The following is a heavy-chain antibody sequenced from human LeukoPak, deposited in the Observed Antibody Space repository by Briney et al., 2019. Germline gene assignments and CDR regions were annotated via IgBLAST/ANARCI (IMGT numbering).Heavy chain of an antibody. CDR2: ITSSGDGT. D-gene: IGHD5-18*01. V-gene: IGHV3-23*01. CDR3: AKDQDVDTAMVLGMDV. J-gene: IGHJ6*04. CDR1: GFTFSIYA. Sequence: GGSLRLSCAASGFTFSIYAMSWVRQAPGKGLQWVSSITSSGDGTYYADSVKGRFTISRDNSENMLYLQMNSLRVEDTTVYYCAKDQDVDTAMVLGMDVWGKGTTVTVSS.